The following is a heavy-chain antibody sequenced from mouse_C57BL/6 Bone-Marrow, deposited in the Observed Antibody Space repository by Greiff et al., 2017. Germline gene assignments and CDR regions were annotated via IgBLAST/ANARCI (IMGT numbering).Heavy chain of an antibody. D-gene: IGHD2-4*01. Sequence: QVQLQQSGAELVRPGASVTLSCKASGYTFTDYEMHWVKQTPVHGLEWIGAIDPETGGTAYNQKFQGKAILTADKSSSTAYMELRSLTSDDSAVYYCTRFHYDLYYYAMDYWGQGTSVTVSS. CDR2: IDPETGGT. V-gene: IGHV1-15*01. CDR3: TRFHYDLYYYAMDY. J-gene: IGHJ4*01. CDR1: GYTFTDYE.